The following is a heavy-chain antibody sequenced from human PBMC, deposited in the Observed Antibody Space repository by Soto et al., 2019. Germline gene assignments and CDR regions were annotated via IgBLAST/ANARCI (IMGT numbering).Heavy chain of an antibody. V-gene: IGHV5-51*01. J-gene: IGHJ6*02. D-gene: IGHD2-15*01. Sequence: PGESLKISCKGSGYRFTSYWIGWVRQMPXKGLEWMGIIYPGDSDTRYSPSFQGQVTISADKSISTAYLQWSSLKASDTAMYYCVRMGFSGGGNLSYYYYSMDLWVQGTTVTV. CDR1: GYRFTSYW. CDR2: IYPGDSDT. CDR3: VRMGFSGGGNLSYYYYSMDL.